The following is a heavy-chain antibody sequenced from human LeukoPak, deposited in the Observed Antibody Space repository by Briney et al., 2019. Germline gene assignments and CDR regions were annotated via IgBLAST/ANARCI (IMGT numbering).Heavy chain of an antibody. D-gene: IGHD2-2*01. J-gene: IGHJ4*02. CDR1: GSTFSSYA. CDR3: AKAALRYQLLSSLDY. CDR2: ISGSGAST. V-gene: IGHV3-23*01. Sequence: GGSLRLSCAASGSTFSSYAMNWARQAPGKGLEWVSAISGSGASTYYADSVKGRFAISRDNSKNTLYLQMNSLRAEDTAIYYCAKAALRYQLLSSLDYWGQGTLVTVSS.